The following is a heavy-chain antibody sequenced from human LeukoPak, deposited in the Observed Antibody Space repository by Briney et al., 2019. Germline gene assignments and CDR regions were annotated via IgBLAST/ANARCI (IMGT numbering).Heavy chain of an antibody. CDR3: AKVSLRAFDY. Sequence: GGSPRLSCAASGFTFSSYWMSWVRQAPGKGLEWVANIKQDGSEKYYVDSVKGRFTISRDNAKNSLYLQMNSLRAEDAAVYYCAKVSLRAFDYWGQGTLVTVSS. CDR1: GFTFSSYW. J-gene: IGHJ4*02. V-gene: IGHV3-7*01. CDR2: IKQDGSEK.